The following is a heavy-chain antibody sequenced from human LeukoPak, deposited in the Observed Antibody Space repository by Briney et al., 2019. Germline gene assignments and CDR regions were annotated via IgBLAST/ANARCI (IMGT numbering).Heavy chain of an antibody. V-gene: IGHV3-15*01. Sequence: GGSLRLSCAASGFTFSNAWMSWVRQAPGKGLEWVGRIKSKTDGGTTDYAAPVKGRFTISRDDSKNTLYLQMNSLKTEDTAVYYCTTERTNYDILTGGGYYYYYMDVWGKGTTVTVSS. J-gene: IGHJ6*03. CDR3: TTERTNYDILTGGGYYYYYMDV. CDR2: IKSKTDGGTT. D-gene: IGHD3-9*01. CDR1: GFTFSNAW.